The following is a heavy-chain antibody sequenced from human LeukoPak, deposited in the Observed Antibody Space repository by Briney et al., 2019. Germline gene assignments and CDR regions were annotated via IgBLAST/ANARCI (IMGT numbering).Heavy chain of an antibody. Sequence: GGSLRLSCAASGFAFRSQAMGWVRQAPGKGLEWVSVISDSGDTTYYADSVKGRFTISRDNSKNTLYLQMNSLRPEDTAVYYCAKASCGGECYYAMDVWGQGTTVTVSS. CDR3: AKASCGGECYYAMDV. J-gene: IGHJ6*02. CDR2: ISDSGDTT. V-gene: IGHV3-23*01. D-gene: IGHD2-21*01. CDR1: GFAFRSQA.